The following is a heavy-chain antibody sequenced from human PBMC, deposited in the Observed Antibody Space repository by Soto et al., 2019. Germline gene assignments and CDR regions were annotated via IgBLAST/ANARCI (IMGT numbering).Heavy chain of an antibody. V-gene: IGHV4-39*01. CDR1: GGSISSSSYY. D-gene: IGHD3-22*01. J-gene: IGHJ4*02. CDR3: ASESYYDSSGYNPHY. Sequence: SETLSLTCTVSGGSISSSSYYWGWIRQPPGKGLEWIGSIYYSGSTYYNPSLKSRVTISVDTSKNQFSLKLSSVTAADTAVYYCASESYYDSSGYNPHYWGQGTLVTVSS. CDR2: IYYSGST.